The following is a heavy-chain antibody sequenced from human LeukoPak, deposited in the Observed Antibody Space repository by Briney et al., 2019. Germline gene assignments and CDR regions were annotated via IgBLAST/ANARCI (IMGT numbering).Heavy chain of an antibody. CDR2: MYTSGTT. J-gene: IGHJ4*02. D-gene: IGHD5-24*01. V-gene: IGHV4-4*07. CDR3: ARGSRETATIFDF. CDR1: GGSISSYY. Sequence: SETLSLTCSVSGGSISSYYWSWIRQPAGKALEWIGRMYTSGTTNYSPSLKSRVSMSVDTSKNQISLKLSSVTAADTALYYCARGSRETATIFDFWGQGTLVTVSS.